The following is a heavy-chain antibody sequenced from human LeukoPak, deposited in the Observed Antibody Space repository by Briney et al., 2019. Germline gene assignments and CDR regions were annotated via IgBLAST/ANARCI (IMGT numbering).Heavy chain of an antibody. CDR2: IIPIFGTA. CDR3: ARCLRGYESYYYYYGMDA. CDR1: GGTFSSYA. J-gene: IGHJ6*04. Sequence: ASVKVSCKASGGTFSSYAISWVRQAPGQGLEWMGGIIPIFGTANYAQKFQGRVTITADESTSTAYMELSSLRSEDTAVYHCARCLRGYESYYYYYGMDAWGKGTPVTVSS. V-gene: IGHV1-69*01. D-gene: IGHD5-12*01.